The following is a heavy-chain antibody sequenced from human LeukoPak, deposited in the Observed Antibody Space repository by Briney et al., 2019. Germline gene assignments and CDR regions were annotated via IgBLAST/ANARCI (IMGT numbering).Heavy chain of an antibody. J-gene: IGHJ3*02. Sequence: GGSLRLSCAASGFTFSTYAMSWVRQAPGEGLEWVSAISGSGGSTYYADSVKGRFTISRDNSKNTLYLQMNSLRAEDTAVYYCAKEYYGDYVGDAFDIWGQGTMVTVSS. CDR1: GFTFSTYA. D-gene: IGHD4-17*01. CDR2: ISGSGGST. CDR3: AKEYYGDYVGDAFDI. V-gene: IGHV3-23*01.